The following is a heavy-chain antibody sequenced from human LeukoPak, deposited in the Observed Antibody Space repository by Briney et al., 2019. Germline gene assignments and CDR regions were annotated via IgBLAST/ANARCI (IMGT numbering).Heavy chain of an antibody. Sequence: SSETLSLTCAVYGGSFSGYYWSWIRQPPGKGLEWIGEINHSGSTNYNPSLKSRVTISVDTSKNQFSLKLSSVTAADTAVYYCAASTAMVYDYWGQGTLVTVSS. CDR1: GGSFSGYY. CDR3: AASTAMVYDY. V-gene: IGHV4-34*01. CDR2: INHSGST. J-gene: IGHJ4*02. D-gene: IGHD5-18*01.